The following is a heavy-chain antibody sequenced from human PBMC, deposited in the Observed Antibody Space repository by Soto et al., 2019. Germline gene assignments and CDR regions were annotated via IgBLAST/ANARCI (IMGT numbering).Heavy chain of an antibody. CDR2: IYYSGST. CDR1: GGSISSGDYY. Sequence: QVQLQESGPGLVKPSQTLSLTCTVSGGSISSGDYYWSWIRQPPGKGLEWIGYIYYSGSTYYNPSLKRRVTISVDTSKNQFSLKLSSVTVADTAVYYCARQRRYYYGSGSYFPLDYWGQGTLVTVSS. D-gene: IGHD3-10*01. CDR3: ARQRRYYYGSGSYFPLDY. V-gene: IGHV4-30-4*01. J-gene: IGHJ4*02.